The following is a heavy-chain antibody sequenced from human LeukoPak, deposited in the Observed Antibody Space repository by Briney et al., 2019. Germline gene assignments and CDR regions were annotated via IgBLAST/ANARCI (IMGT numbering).Heavy chain of an antibody. CDR2: ISSNGGST. D-gene: IGHD2-15*01. Sequence: GGSLRLSCAASGFTFSSYAMHWVRQAPGKGLEYVSAISSNGGSTYYANSVKGRFTISRDNSKNTLYLQMGSLRAEDMAVYYCARGPYCSGGSCYPAYFDYWGQGTLVTVSS. CDR1: GFTFSSYA. CDR3: ARGPYCSGGSCYPAYFDY. V-gene: IGHV3-64*01. J-gene: IGHJ4*02.